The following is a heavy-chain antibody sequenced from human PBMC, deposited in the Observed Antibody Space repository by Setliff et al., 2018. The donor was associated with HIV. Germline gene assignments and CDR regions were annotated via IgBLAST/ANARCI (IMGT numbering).Heavy chain of an antibody. CDR3: ARGHEWLRN. V-gene: IGHV4-59*01. D-gene: IGHD5-12*01. Sequence: SETLSLSCTVSGDSIRNDYWTWIRQSPEKGLEWIAYISYTGGTNYNPSLKSRVTLSLDASKNQISLKLRSVIAADTAMYYCARGHEWLRNWGQGTLVTVSS. CDR1: GDSIRNDY. CDR2: ISYTGGT. J-gene: IGHJ4*02.